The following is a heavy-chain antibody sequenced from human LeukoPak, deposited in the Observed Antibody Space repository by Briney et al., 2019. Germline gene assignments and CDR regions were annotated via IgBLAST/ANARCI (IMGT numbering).Heavy chain of an antibody. J-gene: IGHJ1*01. CDR1: GFTFSSHG. D-gene: IGHD4-17*01. CDR2: IWYDGSNK. V-gene: IGHV3-33*01. CDR3: ARGYGDYVASGFHH. Sequence: GGSLRLSCAASGFTFSSHGMHWVRQAPGKGLEWVAVIWYDGSNKYYADSVKGRFTISRDNSKNTLYLQMNSLRAEDTAVYYCARGYGDYVASGFHHWGQGTLVTVSS.